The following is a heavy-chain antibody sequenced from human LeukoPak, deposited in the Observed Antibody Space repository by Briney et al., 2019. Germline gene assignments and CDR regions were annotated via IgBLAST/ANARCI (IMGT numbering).Heavy chain of an antibody. CDR2: ISYDGSDK. J-gene: IGHJ4*02. CDR3: AKDGLSGSAQRYYFDY. V-gene: IGHV3-30*18. D-gene: IGHD3-22*01. Sequence: GRSLRLSCAASGFTFSRYGMHWVRQAPGKGLERVATISYDGSDKWYGDPVKGRFTISRDNSQNSLYLQMNSLRAEDTAVYYCAKDGLSGSAQRYYFDYWGQGTLVTVSS. CDR1: GFTFSRYG.